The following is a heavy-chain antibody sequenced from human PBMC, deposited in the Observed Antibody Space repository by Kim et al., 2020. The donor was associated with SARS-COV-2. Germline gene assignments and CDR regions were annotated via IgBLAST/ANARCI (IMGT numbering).Heavy chain of an antibody. CDR2: ISAYNGNT. D-gene: IGHD6-19*01. J-gene: IGHJ4*02. CDR3: AAQPCEYSSGCLGPNMYYFDY. V-gene: IGHV1-18*01. CDR1: GYTFTSYG. Sequence: ASVKVSCKASGYTFTSYGISWVRQAPGQGLEWIGWISAYNGNTNYAQKLQGRVTMTTDTSTSTAYMELRSLRSDDTAVYYCAAQPCEYSSGCLGPNMYYFDYWGQGTLVTVSS.